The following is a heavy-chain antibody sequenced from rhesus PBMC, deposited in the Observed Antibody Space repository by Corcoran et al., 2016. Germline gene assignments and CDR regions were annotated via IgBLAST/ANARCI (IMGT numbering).Heavy chain of an antibody. Sequence: QVQLQESGPGLVKPSETLSLTCAVSGGSISRSSYYWSWIRQAPGKGLEWIGYISYSGSTSYNPSLKSRVTISRDTSKNQFSLKLSSVTAADTAVYYCARLATMIVLPDDYWGQGVLVTVSS. CDR3: ARLATMIVLPDDY. V-gene: IGHV4-122*02. CDR1: GGSISRSSYY. J-gene: IGHJ4*01. D-gene: IGHD3-28*01. CDR2: ISYSGST.